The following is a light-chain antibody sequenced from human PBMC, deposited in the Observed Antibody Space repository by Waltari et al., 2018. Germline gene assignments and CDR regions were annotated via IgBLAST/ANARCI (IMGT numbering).Light chain of an antibody. J-gene: IGKJ2*01. CDR3: QQSFTTPT. V-gene: IGKV1-39*01. CDR1: QSIDTF. CDR2: TAS. Sequence: DIQMTQSPSSLSASVGGRVAITCRASQSIDTFLTWYQQGPGKAPKVLIYTASTLGSGVPSRFSGSGSGTNFTLIIDSLQPEDFATYYCQQSFTTPTFGQGTKLEIK.